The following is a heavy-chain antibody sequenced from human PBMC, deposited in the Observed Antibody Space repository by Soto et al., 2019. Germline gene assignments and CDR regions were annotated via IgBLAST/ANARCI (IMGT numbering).Heavy chain of an antibody. V-gene: IGHV3-15*01. Sequence: GGSLRLSCAASGFTFSNAWMSWVRQAPGKGLEWVGRIKSKTDGGTTDYAAPVKGRFTISRDDSKNTLYLQMYSLKTEDTAVYYCTTEVGRVGATRHAGRVDYWGQGTLVTVSS. CDR3: TTEVGRVGATRHAGRVDY. CDR2: IKSKTDGGTT. CDR1: GFTFSNAW. J-gene: IGHJ4*02. D-gene: IGHD1-26*01.